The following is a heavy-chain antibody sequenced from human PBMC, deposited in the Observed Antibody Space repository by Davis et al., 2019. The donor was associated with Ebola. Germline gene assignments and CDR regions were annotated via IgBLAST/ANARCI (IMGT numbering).Heavy chain of an antibody. CDR2: IIPIFGTA. CDR1: GGTFSSYA. D-gene: IGHD6-19*01. V-gene: IGHV1-69*06. J-gene: IGHJ4*02. CDR3: ARERYSSGWTPDY. Sequence: SVKVSCKASGGTFSSYAISWVRQAPGQGLEWMGGIIPIFGTANYAQKFQGRVTITADKSTSTAYMELSSLRSEDTAVYYCARERYSSGWTPDYWGQGTLVTVSS.